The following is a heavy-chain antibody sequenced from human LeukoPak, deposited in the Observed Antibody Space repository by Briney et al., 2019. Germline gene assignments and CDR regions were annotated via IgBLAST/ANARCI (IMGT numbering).Heavy chain of an antibody. D-gene: IGHD5-24*01. CDR3: ARVADGDNYGGRDY. J-gene: IGHJ4*02. Sequence: GKSLRLSCAASGFTFRGYPIHWVREAPGRGLEWVAVISYDGSNKYYADSVKGRFTISRDNSKNTLYLQMNSLRAEDTAVYYCARVADGDNYGGRDYCGQGDLVIVSS. V-gene: IGHV3-30-3*01. CDR2: ISYDGSNK. CDR1: GFTFRGYP.